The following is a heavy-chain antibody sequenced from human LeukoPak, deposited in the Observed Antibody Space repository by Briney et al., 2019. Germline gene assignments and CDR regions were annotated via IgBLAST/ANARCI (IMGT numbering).Heavy chain of an antibody. Sequence: GRSLRLSCAASGFTFSSYGMHWVRQAPGKGLEWVAVISYDGSNKYYADSVKGRFTIPRDNSKNTLYLQMNSLRAEDTAVYYCANTYDSSGYQNYWGQGTLVTVSS. V-gene: IGHV3-30*18. D-gene: IGHD3-22*01. CDR2: ISYDGSNK. CDR3: ANTYDSSGYQNY. J-gene: IGHJ4*02. CDR1: GFTFSSYG.